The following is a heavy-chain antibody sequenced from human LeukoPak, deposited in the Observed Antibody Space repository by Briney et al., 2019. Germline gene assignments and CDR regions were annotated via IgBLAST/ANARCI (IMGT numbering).Heavy chain of an antibody. CDR3: ARDAGSYYDYNYYYGMDV. V-gene: IGHV3-11*06. J-gene: IGHJ6*02. CDR2: ISSSSSYT. CDR1: GFTFSNYY. Sequence: PGGSLRLSCAASGFTFSNYYMSWIRQAPGKGLEWVSYISSSSSYTNYADSVKGRFTISRDNAKNSLYLQMNSLRDEDTAVYYCARDAGSYYDYNYYYGMDVWGQGTTVTVSS. D-gene: IGHD1-26*01.